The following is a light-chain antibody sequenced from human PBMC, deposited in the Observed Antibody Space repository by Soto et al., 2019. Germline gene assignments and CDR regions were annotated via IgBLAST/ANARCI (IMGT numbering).Light chain of an antibody. CDR1: SSNIGSNT. J-gene: IGLJ3*02. V-gene: IGLV1-44*01. Sequence: QSVLTQPPSASGTPGQRVTISCSGSSSNIGSNTVNWYQQLPGTAPKLLIFRNDQRPSGVPDRFSGSRSGTSVSLAISGLHSEDEADYYCASWDDSLNGWVFGGGTKLTVL. CDR2: RND. CDR3: ASWDDSLNGWV.